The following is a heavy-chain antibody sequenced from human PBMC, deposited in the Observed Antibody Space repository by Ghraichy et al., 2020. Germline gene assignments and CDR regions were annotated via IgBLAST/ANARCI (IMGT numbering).Heavy chain of an antibody. CDR3: ARDLGSGWYDF. V-gene: IGHV4-4*07. Sequence: SETLSLTCTVSGGSIRNYYWSWIRQPAGKGLEWIGRMHTSGSTNYNPSLKSRITMSVDTSKNQISLKLTSVTAADTAVYYCARDLGSGWYDFWGQGTLVTVSS. CDR2: MHTSGST. CDR1: GGSIRNYY. J-gene: IGHJ5*01. D-gene: IGHD3-16*01.